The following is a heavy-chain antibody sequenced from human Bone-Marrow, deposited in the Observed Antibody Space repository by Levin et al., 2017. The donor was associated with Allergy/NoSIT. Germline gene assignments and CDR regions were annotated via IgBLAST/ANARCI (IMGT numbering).Heavy chain of an antibody. D-gene: IGHD6-13*01. V-gene: IGHV3-23*01. Sequence: GGSLRLSCTASGFSFTTYGMDWVRQAPGKGLEWVSSISNSGGATYYADSVKGRFIISRDSSKNTLYLQMDSLRAEDTAVYYCAKEAAATFYYFDYWGQGTLVTVSS. J-gene: IGHJ4*02. CDR1: GFSFTTYG. CDR2: ISNSGGAT. CDR3: AKEAAATFYYFDY.